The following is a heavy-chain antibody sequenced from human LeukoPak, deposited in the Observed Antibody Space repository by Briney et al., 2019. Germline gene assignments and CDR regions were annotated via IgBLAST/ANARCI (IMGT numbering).Heavy chain of an antibody. J-gene: IGHJ4*02. CDR3: ARDSVLGGYCSSTSCFSD. CDR2: IYSGGST. CDR1: GFTVSSNY. D-gene: IGHD2-2*01. Sequence: GGSLRLSCAASGFTVSSNYMSWVRQAPGKGLEWVSVIYSGGSTYYADSVKGRFTISRDNSKNTLYLQMNSLRAEDTAVYYCARDSVLGGYCSSTSCFSDWGQGTLVTVSS. V-gene: IGHV3-53*01.